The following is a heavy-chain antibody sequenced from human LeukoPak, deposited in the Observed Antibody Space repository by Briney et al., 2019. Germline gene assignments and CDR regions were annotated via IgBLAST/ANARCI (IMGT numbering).Heavy chain of an antibody. CDR3: ARGVSPPIAYYDFWSGYYTGPSNWFDP. Sequence: PSETLSLTCTVSGGSISSYYWSWIRQPAGKGLEWIGRIYTSGSTNYNPSLKGRVTMSVDTSKNQFSLKPSSVTAADTAVYYCARGVSPPIAYYDFWSGYYTGPSNWFDPWGQGTLVTVSS. CDR2: IYTSGST. J-gene: IGHJ5*02. CDR1: GGSISSYY. D-gene: IGHD3-3*01. V-gene: IGHV4-4*07.